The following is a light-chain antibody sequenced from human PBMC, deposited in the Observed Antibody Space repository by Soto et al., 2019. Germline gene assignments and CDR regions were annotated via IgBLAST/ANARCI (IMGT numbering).Light chain of an antibody. CDR1: QSVSSN. CDR3: QQYNNWPPPFT. V-gene: IGKV3-15*01. J-gene: IGKJ3*01. CDR2: GAS. Sequence: EIVMTQSPATLSASPGERATLSCRASQSVSSNLAWYQQKPGQAPRLLIYGASTRATGIPARFSGSGSGTECTLTISSLQSEDFAVYYCQQYNNWPPPFTFGPGTKVDIK.